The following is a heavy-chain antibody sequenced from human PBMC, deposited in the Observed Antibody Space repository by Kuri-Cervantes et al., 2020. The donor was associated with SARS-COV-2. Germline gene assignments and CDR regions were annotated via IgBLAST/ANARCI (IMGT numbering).Heavy chain of an antibody. D-gene: IGHD4-11*01. CDR1: GYTFTGYY. CDR3: ARDRYYSKVYYGMDV. J-gene: IGHJ6*02. V-gene: IGHV1-2*04. Sequence: GESLKISCKASGYTFTGYYMHWVRQAPGQGLEWMGWINPNSGGTNYAQKFQGWVTMARDTSISTAYMELSRLRSDDTAAYYCARDRYYSKVYYGMDVWGQGTTVTGYS. CDR2: INPNSGGT.